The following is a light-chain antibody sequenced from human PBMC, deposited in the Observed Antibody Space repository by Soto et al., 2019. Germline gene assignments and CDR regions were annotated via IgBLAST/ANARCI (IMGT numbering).Light chain of an antibody. V-gene: IGKV2-24*01. Sequence: DLVMTQTPLSSHVTPGQPASISCKSSQSLVHGDGNTYLSWLHQRPGHPPRLLIYKISQRFSGVPDRFSGSGAGTDFTLKIRGVEPEDVGIYYCMQATQFPGTFGQGTRLEIK. CDR3: MQATQFPGT. CDR1: QSLVHGDGNTY. J-gene: IGKJ2*01. CDR2: KIS.